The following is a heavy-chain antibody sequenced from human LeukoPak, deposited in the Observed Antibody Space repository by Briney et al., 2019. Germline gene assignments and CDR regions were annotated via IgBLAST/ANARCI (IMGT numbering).Heavy chain of an antibody. Sequence: GGSLRLSCAASGFTFSYSSVTWVRQAPGKGLEWVSYISTSGSTIYYADSVKGRFTISRDNAKNSLYLQMNSLRAEDTAVYYCARDPSLTPRVIYFDYWGQGTLVTVSS. CDR2: ISTSGSTI. D-gene: IGHD4-23*01. V-gene: IGHV3-48*01. J-gene: IGHJ4*02. CDR3: ARDPSLTPRVIYFDY. CDR1: GFTFSYSS.